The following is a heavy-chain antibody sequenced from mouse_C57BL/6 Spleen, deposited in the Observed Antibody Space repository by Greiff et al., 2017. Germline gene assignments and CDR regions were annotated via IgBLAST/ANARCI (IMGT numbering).Heavy chain of an antibody. CDR3: VRHRGDYDGFAY. D-gene: IGHD2-4*01. V-gene: IGHV10-1*01. Sequence: EVKLMESGGGLVQPKGSLKLSCAASGFSFNTYAMNWVRQAPGKGLEWVARIRSKSNNYATYYAESVKDRFTISRDDSESMLYLQMNNLKTEDTAMYYCVRHRGDYDGFAYWGQGTLVTVSA. J-gene: IGHJ3*01. CDR1: GFSFNTYA. CDR2: IRSKSNNYAT.